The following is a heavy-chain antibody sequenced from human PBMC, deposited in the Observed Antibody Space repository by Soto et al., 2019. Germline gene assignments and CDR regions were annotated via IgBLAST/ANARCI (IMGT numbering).Heavy chain of an antibody. Sequence: QVQLVESGGGVVQPERSLRLSCAASGFTFSSYAMHWVRQAPGKGLEWVAVISYDGSNKYYADSVKGRFTISRDNSKNTLYLQMNSLRAEDTAVYYCARPLPDTYYYDSSGYSLDYWGQGTLVTVSS. J-gene: IGHJ4*02. D-gene: IGHD3-22*01. CDR3: ARPLPDTYYYDSSGYSLDY. CDR1: GFTFSSYA. V-gene: IGHV3-30-3*01. CDR2: ISYDGSNK.